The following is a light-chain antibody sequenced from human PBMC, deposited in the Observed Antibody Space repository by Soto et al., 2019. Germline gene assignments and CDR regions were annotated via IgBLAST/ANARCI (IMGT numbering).Light chain of an antibody. V-gene: IGKV3-20*01. Sequence: MVLTPSPGTLSLSPGKRGTLFCRASQSVSSRNLAWYQQRPGQAPRLLIYGASSRATGIPDRFSGSGSGTDFTLTISRLEPEDFAVYYCQQYGSSPTFGQGTKVDIK. CDR2: GAS. J-gene: IGKJ1*01. CDR1: QSVSSRN. CDR3: QQYGSSPT.